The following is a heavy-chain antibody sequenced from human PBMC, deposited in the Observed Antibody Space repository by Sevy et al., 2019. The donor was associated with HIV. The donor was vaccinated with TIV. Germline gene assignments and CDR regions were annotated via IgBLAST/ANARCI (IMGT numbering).Heavy chain of an antibody. CDR1: EFTFNSYG. D-gene: IGHD3-16*01. J-gene: IGHJ6*02. V-gene: IGHV3-7*01. CDR3: AKGGGSYGCVFDV. CDR2: IRQDGSAM. Sequence: GGSLRLSCAASEFTFNSYGMSWVRQAPGKGLEWVANIRQDGSAMSYADSVKGRFTISRDNARNSLYLQMYSLRAEDTAVYYCAKGGGSYGCVFDVWGQGTMVTVSS.